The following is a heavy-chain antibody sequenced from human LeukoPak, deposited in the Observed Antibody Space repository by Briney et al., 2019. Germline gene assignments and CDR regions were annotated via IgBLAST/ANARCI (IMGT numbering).Heavy chain of an antibody. V-gene: IGHV1-2*02. CDR3: ARDTSITGTTGGY. CDR2: INPNSGGT. Sequence: ASVKVSCKASGYTFTGYYMHWVRQASGQGLEWMGWINPNSGGTNYAQKFQGRVTMTRDTSISTAYMELSRLRSDDTAVYYCARDTSITGTTGGYWGQGTLVTVSS. J-gene: IGHJ4*02. D-gene: IGHD1-20*01. CDR1: GYTFTGYY.